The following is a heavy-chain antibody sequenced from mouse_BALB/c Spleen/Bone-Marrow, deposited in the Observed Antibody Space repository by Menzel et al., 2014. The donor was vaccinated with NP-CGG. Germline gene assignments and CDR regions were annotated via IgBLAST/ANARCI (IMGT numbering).Heavy chain of an antibody. CDR1: GYTFNSYY. CDR3: TREGAY. CDR2: INPSSGGI. V-gene: IGHV1S81*02. J-gene: IGHJ3*01. Sequence: QVQLQQPGAELVKPGASVKLSCKASGYTFNSYYMYWVKQRPGQGLEWIGEINPSSGGINFNEKFKSKATLTVDKSSSTACMQLSSLTSEDSAVYYCTREGAYWGQGTLVTVSA.